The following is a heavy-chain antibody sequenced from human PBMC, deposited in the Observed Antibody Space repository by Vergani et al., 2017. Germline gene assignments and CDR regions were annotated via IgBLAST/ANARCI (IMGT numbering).Heavy chain of an antibody. Sequence: EVQLLESGGGLVQPGGSLRLSCAASGFTFSSYAMSWVRQALGKGLEWVSAISGRGGSTYYADSVKGLFTISRDNSKNTLYLQMNSLRAEDTAVYYCAKMGVATIRSAFDIWGQGTMVTVSS. J-gene: IGHJ3*02. CDR3: AKMGVATIRSAFDI. V-gene: IGHV3-23*01. D-gene: IGHD5-24*01. CDR2: ISGRGGST. CDR1: GFTFSSYA.